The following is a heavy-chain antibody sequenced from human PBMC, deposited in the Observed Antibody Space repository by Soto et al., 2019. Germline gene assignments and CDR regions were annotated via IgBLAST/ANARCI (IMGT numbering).Heavy chain of an antibody. V-gene: IGHV3-23*01. J-gene: IGHJ6*02. CDR1: GFTFSSYA. Sequence: GGSLRLSCAASGFTFSSYAMSWVRQAPGKGLEWVSAISGSGGSTYYADSVKGRFTISRDNSKNTLYLQMNSLRAEDTAVYYCAKCSPGGYYWAKYGYYYGMDVWGQGTTVTVSS. CDR2: ISGSGGST. CDR3: AKCSPGGYYWAKYGYYYGMDV. D-gene: IGHD3-3*01.